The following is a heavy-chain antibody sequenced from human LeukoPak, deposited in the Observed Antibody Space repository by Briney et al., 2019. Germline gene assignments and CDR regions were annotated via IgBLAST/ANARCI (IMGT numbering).Heavy chain of an antibody. D-gene: IGHD2-15*01. J-gene: IGHJ4*02. CDR1: AVSTSTSTS. CDR3: ARDGGRGPFDY. CDR2: IYHSGPT. Sequence: SQTLSLTCALAAVSTSTSTSGPGVRQPPGKGLEWIGEIYHSGPTNYNPSLKSRLTISVDKSKNQFSLNLMSVTTPATAVSFGARDGGRGPFDYWGQGTLVTVSS. V-gene: IGHV4-4*02.